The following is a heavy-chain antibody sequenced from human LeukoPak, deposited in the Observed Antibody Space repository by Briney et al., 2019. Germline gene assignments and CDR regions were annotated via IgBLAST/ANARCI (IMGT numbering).Heavy chain of an antibody. CDR3: ASIISGLYYFDY. D-gene: IGHD3-10*01. Sequence: GGSLRLSCAASGFTFSSYEMNWVRQAPGKGLEWVSYISSSGSTIYYADSVKGRFTISRDNAKNSLYLQMNSLRAEDTAVYYCASIISGLYYFDYWGQGTLVTVSS. J-gene: IGHJ4*02. CDR1: GFTFSSYE. V-gene: IGHV3-48*03. CDR2: ISSSGSTI.